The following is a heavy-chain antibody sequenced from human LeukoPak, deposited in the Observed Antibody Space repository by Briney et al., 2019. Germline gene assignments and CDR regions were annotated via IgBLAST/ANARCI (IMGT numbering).Heavy chain of an antibody. CDR1: GYTFTGYY. D-gene: IGHD6-19*01. CDR2: INPNSGGT. CDR3: ASTYSSGWYNAFDI. Sequence: GASVKVSCKASGYTFTGYYMHWVRQAPGQGLEWMGWINPNSGGTNYAQKFQGRVTMTRDTSISTAYMELSRLRSDDTPVYYCASTYSSGWYNAFDIWGQGTMVTVSS. J-gene: IGHJ3*02. V-gene: IGHV1-2*02.